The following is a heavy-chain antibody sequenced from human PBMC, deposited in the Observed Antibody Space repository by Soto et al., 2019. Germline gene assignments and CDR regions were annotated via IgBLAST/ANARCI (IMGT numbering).Heavy chain of an antibody. CDR1: GFTFSSYA. V-gene: IGHV3-23*01. CDR3: AKHLSGYCSGGTCYPKDAFNI. CDR2: ISGSGGST. D-gene: IGHD2-15*01. J-gene: IGHJ3*02. Sequence: GGSLRLSCAASGFTFSSYAMNWVRQAPGKGLEWISFISGSGGSTYYADSVKGRFTISRDNSKNTLYLQMSSLRAEDTAVYYCAKHLSGYCSGGTCYPKDAFNIWGQGTRVTVSS.